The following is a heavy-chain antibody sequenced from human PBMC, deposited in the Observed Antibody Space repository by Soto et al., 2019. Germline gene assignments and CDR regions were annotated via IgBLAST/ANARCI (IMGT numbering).Heavy chain of an antibody. CDR3: ARTSIIETVHYYGMDV. CDR2: ISSGAFTI. J-gene: IGHJ6*02. V-gene: IGHV3-48*03. D-gene: IGHD2-15*01. Sequence: PGGSLRLSCIWSGFAFRDYEMNWVRQAPGKGLEWVAYISSGAFTIYYADSVRGRFTVSRDNAKNSLYLQMNSLRDEDAAVYYCARTSIIETVHYYGMDVWGQGTTVTVSS. CDR1: GFAFRDYE.